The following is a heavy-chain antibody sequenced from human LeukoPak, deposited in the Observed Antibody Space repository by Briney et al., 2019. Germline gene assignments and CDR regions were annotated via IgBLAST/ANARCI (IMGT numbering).Heavy chain of an antibody. Sequence: PSETLSLTCAVPGYSISSGYYWGWIRQPPGNGLEWIGSIYHSGSTYYNPSLKSRVTISVDTSKNQFSLKLSSVTAADTAVYYCARHLYPHYDFWSGIDPWGQGTLVTVSS. J-gene: IGHJ5*02. V-gene: IGHV4-38-2*01. CDR1: GYSISSGYY. D-gene: IGHD3-3*01. CDR3: ARHLYPHYDFWSGIDP. CDR2: IYHSGST.